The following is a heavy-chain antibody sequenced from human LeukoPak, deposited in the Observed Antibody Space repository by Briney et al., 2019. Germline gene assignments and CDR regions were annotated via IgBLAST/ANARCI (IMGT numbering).Heavy chain of an antibody. CDR3: ARGHSSHGRTFDY. CDR2: ISSSSSTI. CDR1: GFTFSTYN. D-gene: IGHD2-8*01. Sequence: GGSLRLSCAASGFTFSTYNINWVRQAPGKGLEWVSYISSSSSTIYYADSVKGRFTISRDSAKNSLYPQMNSVRDEDTAVYYCARGHSSHGRTFDYWGQGTLVIVSS. V-gene: IGHV3-48*02. J-gene: IGHJ4*02.